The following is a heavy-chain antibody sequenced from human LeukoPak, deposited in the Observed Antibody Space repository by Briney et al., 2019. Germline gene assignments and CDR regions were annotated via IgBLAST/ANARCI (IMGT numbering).Heavy chain of an antibody. CDR3: AKEGLGSGFPPYYFDY. Sequence: ETLSLTCAVYGGSFSGYYWSWIRQAPGKGLEWVSAISGSGGTTSYADSVKGRFTISRDNSKNTLYLQMNSLRVDDTAVYYCAKEGLGSGFPPYYFDYWGQGTLVTVSS. CDR2: ISGSGGTT. CDR1: GGSFSGYY. D-gene: IGHD6-19*01. J-gene: IGHJ4*02. V-gene: IGHV3-23*01.